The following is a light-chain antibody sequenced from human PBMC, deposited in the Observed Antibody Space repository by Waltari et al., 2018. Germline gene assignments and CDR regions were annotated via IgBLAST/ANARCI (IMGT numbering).Light chain of an antibody. CDR1: SANIASNY. CDR3: ASWDDILSGVL. J-gene: IGLJ2*01. V-gene: IGLV1-47*01. CDR2: RNH. Sequence: QSVLTQPPSASGTPGPRVTISCSGSSANIASNYISWYHQLPGPAPKLLLYRNHQRPSGVPGRFSGSKSGTSASLAISGLRSEDEADYYCASWDDILSGVLFGGGTKLSVL.